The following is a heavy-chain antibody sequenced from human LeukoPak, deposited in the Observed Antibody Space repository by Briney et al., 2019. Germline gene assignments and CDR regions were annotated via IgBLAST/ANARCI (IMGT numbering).Heavy chain of an antibody. J-gene: IGHJ4*02. CDR2: IKQDGSEK. Sequence: PGGSLRLSCAASGFTFSSYWMSWVRQAPGKGLEWVANIKQDGSEKYYVDSVKGRSTISRDNAKNSLYLQMNSLRAEDTAVYYCARGWLRYVFDYWGQGTLVTVSS. CDR3: ARGWLRYVFDY. V-gene: IGHV3-7*01. D-gene: IGHD5-24*01. CDR1: GFTFSSYW.